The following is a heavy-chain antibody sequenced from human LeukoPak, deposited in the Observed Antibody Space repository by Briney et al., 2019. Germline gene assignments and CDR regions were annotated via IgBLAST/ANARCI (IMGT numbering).Heavy chain of an antibody. CDR3: ASYYYDSSGYLA. Sequence: GGSLRLSCVASGFTFNNNSMNWVRQAPGKGLEWVSSISSSSSYIYYADSVKGRFTISRDNAKNSLFLQMNSLRAEDTAVYYCASYYYDSSGYLAWGQGTLVTVSS. CDR1: GFTFNNNS. J-gene: IGHJ5*02. V-gene: IGHV3-21*01. CDR2: ISSSSSYI. D-gene: IGHD3-22*01.